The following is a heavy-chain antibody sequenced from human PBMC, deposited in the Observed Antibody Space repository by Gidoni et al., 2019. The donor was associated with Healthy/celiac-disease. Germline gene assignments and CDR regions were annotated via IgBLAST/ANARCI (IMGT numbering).Heavy chain of an antibody. J-gene: IGHJ3*02. CDR3: AREKSDAFDI. CDR2: ISYDGSNK. CDR1: GFTFSSYA. Sequence: QVQLVESGGGVVQPGRSLRLSCAASGFTFSSYAMHWVRQAPGKGLEWVAVISYDGSNKYYADSVKGRFTISRDNSKNTLYLQMNSLRAEDTAVYYCAREKSDAFDIWGQGTMVTVSS. V-gene: IGHV3-30-3*01.